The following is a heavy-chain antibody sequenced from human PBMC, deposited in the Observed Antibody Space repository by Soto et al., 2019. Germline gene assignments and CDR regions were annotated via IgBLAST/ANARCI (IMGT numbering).Heavy chain of an antibody. V-gene: IGHV4-34*01. D-gene: IGHD2-15*01. CDR1: GGSLSDYS. J-gene: IGHJ4*02. Sequence: SETLSLTCAVYGGSLSDYSWTWIRQAPRRGLEWIGEVDTSGITNYNPSLESRVTFSIDTSNSQFSLRLSSVTAADTAIYYCARSRYCSGGSYYFDYWGQGTPVTVSS. CDR2: VDTSGIT. CDR3: ARSRYCSGGSYYFDY.